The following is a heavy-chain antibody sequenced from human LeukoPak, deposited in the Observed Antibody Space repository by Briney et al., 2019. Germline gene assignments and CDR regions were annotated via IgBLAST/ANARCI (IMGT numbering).Heavy chain of an antibody. CDR2: IYYSGST. V-gene: IGHV4-59*08. CDR1: GGSISSYY. Sequence: PSETLSLTCIVSGGSISSYYWSWIRQPPGKGLEWIGYIYYSGSTNYNPSLRSRVTISVDTSKNQFSLKLSSVTAADTAVYYCVGAKQWLSFDMWGQGTMVTVSS. CDR3: VGAKQWLSFDM. J-gene: IGHJ3*02. D-gene: IGHD3-22*01.